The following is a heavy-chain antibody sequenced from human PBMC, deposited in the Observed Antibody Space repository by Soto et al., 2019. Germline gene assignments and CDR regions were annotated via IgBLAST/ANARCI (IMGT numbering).Heavy chain of an antibody. V-gene: IGHV4-59*08. CDR2: IYYSGST. D-gene: IGHD2-8*01. Sequence: QVQLQESGPGLVKPSETLSLTCTVSGGSISSYYWSWIRQPPGKGLEWIGYIYYSGSTNYNPSLKRRVPISVDTSKNQFSLKLSSVTAADTAVYYCARQGVSDSFDYWGQGTLVTVSS. CDR1: GGSISSYY. J-gene: IGHJ4*02. CDR3: ARQGVSDSFDY.